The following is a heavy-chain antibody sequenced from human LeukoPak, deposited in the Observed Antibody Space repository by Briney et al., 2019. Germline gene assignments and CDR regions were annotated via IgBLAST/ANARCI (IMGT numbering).Heavy chain of an antibody. J-gene: IGHJ5*02. CDR2: IYSGGRT. CDR3: VKAPTVAGSYGWFDP. Sequence: PGGSLRLSCAASGFALSNYHMNWIRQSPGKGLEWIGFIYSGGRTNYNPFLRSRVVISADASKNQISLRVESMTAADTAVYYCVKAPTVAGSYGWFDPWGQGTLVTVSS. CDR1: GFALSNYH. V-gene: IGHV4-4*09. D-gene: IGHD5-18*01.